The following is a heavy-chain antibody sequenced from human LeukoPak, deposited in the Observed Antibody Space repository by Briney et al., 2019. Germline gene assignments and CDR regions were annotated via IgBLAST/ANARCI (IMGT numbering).Heavy chain of an antibody. J-gene: IGHJ4*02. CDR2: MNPNSGNT. CDR3: ASRGQDYDILTGYYESRDY. D-gene: IGHD3-9*01. V-gene: IGHV1-8*01. Sequence: ASVKVSCKASGYTFTSYDINWVRQATGQGLEWMGWMNPNSGNTGYAQKLQGRVTMTRNTSISTAYMELSSLRSEDTAVYYCASRGQDYDILTGYYESRDYWGQGTLVTVSS. CDR1: GYTFTSYD.